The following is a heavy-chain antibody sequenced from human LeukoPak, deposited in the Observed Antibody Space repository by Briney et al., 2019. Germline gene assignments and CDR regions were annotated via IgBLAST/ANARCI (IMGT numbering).Heavy chain of an antibody. CDR2: IFHTGST. V-gene: IGHV4-30-2*01. J-gene: IGHJ5*02. CDR3: ARELWFANAPGSWLDP. D-gene: IGHD3-10*01. Sequence: SETLSLTCVVSGDPISSGAYSWSWLRQPPGKGLEWIGYIFHTGSTFYNPSLKSRVTISVDNSKNQFSLRLSSVTAADTAVYYCARELWFANAPGSWLDPWGQGTLVTVSS. CDR1: GDPISSGAYS.